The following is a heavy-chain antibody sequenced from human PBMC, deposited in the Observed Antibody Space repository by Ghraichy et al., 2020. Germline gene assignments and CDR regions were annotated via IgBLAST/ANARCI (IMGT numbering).Heavy chain of an antibody. Sequence: ESLNISCTVSGGSISSRSYYWGWIRQPPGKGLEWIGSIYFTGSTHYNPSLKSRATISVDTSKNQFSLRLHSVSMADTAVYYCASQKSGSGFWSGYYLDYWGQGALVTVSS. CDR3: ASQKSGSGFWSGYYLDY. J-gene: IGHJ4*02. CDR1: GGSISSRSYY. CDR2: IYFTGST. D-gene: IGHD3-3*01. V-gene: IGHV4-39*01.